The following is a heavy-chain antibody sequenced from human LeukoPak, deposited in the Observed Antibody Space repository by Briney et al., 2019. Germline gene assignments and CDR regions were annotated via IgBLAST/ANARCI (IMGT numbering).Heavy chain of an antibody. CDR3: GRDAKSGAFSDFDY. J-gene: IGHJ4*02. V-gene: IGHV3-30-3*01. CDR2: ITNNGGTQ. CDR1: GFTFGNYA. D-gene: IGHD4/OR15-4a*01. Sequence: GTSLRLSCEASGFTFGNYAIHWVSHLPAEGLEWVAIITNNGGTQYYADYVKGRFTISRDNSQSTVFLQMNSLRAEDTAVYYGGRDAKSGAFSDFDYWGLGTLVTVSS.